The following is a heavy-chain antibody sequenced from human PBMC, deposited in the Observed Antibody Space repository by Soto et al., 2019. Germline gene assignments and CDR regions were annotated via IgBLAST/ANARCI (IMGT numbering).Heavy chain of an antibody. CDR3: ASQIRGYSYGENAFDP. Sequence: SETLSLTCTVSGGSISSGDYYWSWIRQPPGKGLEWIGYIYYSGSTYYNPSLKSRVTISVDTSKNQFSLKLSSVTAADTAVYYCASQIRGYSYGENAFDPWGQGTLVTVSS. V-gene: IGHV4-30-4*01. D-gene: IGHD5-18*01. CDR1: GGSISSGDYY. CDR2: IYYSGST. J-gene: IGHJ5*02.